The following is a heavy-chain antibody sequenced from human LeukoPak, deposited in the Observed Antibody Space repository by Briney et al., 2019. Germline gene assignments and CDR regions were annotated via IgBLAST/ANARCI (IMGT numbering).Heavy chain of an antibody. Sequence: ASVKVSCKASGYTFTGYYMHWVRQAPGQGLEWMGWINPNSGGANSAQKFQGRVTMTWGTSISTAYMELSWLRSDDTAVYYCARELGHCSSTSCSSRAFDIWGQGTMVTVSS. CDR3: ARELGHCSSTSCSSRAFDI. J-gene: IGHJ3*02. CDR1: GYTFTGYY. V-gene: IGHV1-2*02. CDR2: INPNSGGA. D-gene: IGHD2-2*01.